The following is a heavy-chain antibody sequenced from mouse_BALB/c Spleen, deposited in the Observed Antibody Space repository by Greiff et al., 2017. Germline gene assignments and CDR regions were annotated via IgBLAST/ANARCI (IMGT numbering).Heavy chain of an antibody. Sequence: EVKLMESGGDLVKPGGSLKLSCAASGFTFSSYGMSWVRQTPDKRLEWVATISSGGSTYYPDSVKGRFTISRDNARNILYLQMSSLRSEDTAMYYCAREKNYYGSPRGYFDVWGAGTTVTVSS. CDR3: AREKNYYGSPRGYFDV. J-gene: IGHJ1*01. V-gene: IGHV5-6-5*01. D-gene: IGHD1-1*01. CDR1: GFTFSSYG. CDR2: ISSGGST.